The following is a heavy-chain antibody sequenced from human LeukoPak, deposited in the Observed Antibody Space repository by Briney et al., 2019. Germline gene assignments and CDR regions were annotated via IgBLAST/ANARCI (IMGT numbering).Heavy chain of an antibody. J-gene: IGHJ4*02. D-gene: IGHD2-2*02. CDR2: ISGSGGST. V-gene: IGHV3-23*01. CDR1: GFTFSSYA. CDR3: AKDLTAGGTSCYSDY. Sequence: GGSLRLSCAASGFTFSSYAMSWVRQAPGKGLEWVSAISGSGGSTYYADSVKGRFTISRDNSKNTLYLQMNSLRAEDTAVYYCAKDLTAGGTSCYSDYWGQGTLVTVSS.